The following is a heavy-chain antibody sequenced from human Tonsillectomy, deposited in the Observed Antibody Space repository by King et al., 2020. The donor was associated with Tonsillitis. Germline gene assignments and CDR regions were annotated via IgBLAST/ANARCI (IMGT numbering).Heavy chain of an antibody. CDR3: ARGYYYDSSGYLNYFDC. Sequence: VQLQESGPGLVKPSETLSLTCTVSGGSISSYYWSWIRQPPGKGLEWIGYIYYSGSTNYNPSLKSRVTISVDTSKNQFSLKLSSVTAADTAVYYCARGYYYDSSGYLNYFDCWGQGTLVTVSS. V-gene: IGHV4-59*01. CDR1: GGSISSYY. CDR2: IYYSGST. J-gene: IGHJ4*02. D-gene: IGHD3-22*01.